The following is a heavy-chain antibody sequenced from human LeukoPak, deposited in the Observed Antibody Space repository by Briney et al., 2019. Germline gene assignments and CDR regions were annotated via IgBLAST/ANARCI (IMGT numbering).Heavy chain of an antibody. J-gene: IGHJ4*02. CDR1: GFTFSSYA. CDR3: AKVPAAIRYYFDY. Sequence: TGGSLRLSCAASGFTFSSYAMSWVRQAPGKGLEWVSAISGSGGSTYYADSVKGRFTISRDNSKNTLYLQMNSLRAEDTAVYYCAKVPAAIRYYFDYWGQGTLVTVSS. V-gene: IGHV3-23*01. D-gene: IGHD2-2*01. CDR2: ISGSGGST.